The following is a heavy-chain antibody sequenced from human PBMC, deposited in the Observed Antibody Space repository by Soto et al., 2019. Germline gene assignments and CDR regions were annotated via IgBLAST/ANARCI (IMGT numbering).Heavy chain of an antibody. J-gene: IGHJ3*02. CDR3: TRGRGTSGTTPPFDI. V-gene: IGHV3-74*01. D-gene: IGHD1-1*01. CDR2: INGDGSST. CDR1: EFTLSSCW. Sequence: GGSLRLSCAASEFTLSSCWMHWVRQAPGKGLVWVSRINGDGSSTSYADSVKGRFTISRDSAKNTLYLQMNSLRAEDTAVYYCTRGRGTSGTTPPFDIWGQGTMVTVSS.